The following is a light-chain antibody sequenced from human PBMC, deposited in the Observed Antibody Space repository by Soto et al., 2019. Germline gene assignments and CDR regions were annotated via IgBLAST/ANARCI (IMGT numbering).Light chain of an antibody. CDR3: QQYNNWPPAWT. CDR1: QSVSSN. V-gene: IGKV3-15*01. Sequence: EIVMTQSPATLSVSPGERATLSCRASQSVSSNLAWYQQKPGQAPRLLTYGASTRATGIPARFSGSGSGTEFTLTISSLQSEDFAVYYCQQYNNWPPAWTFGQGTKVDI. CDR2: GAS. J-gene: IGKJ1*01.